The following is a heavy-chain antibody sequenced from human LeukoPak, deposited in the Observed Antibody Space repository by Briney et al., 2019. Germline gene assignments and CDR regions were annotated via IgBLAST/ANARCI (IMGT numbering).Heavy chain of an antibody. CDR2: ISYDGSNK. CDR1: GFTFSSYA. Sequence: GGSLRLSCAASGFTFSSYAMHWVRRAPGKGLEWVAVISYDGSNKYYADSVKGRFTISRDNSKNTLYLQMNSLRAEDTAVYYCARGRSGTLFDYWGQGTLVTVSS. D-gene: IGHD1-26*01. CDR3: ARGRSGTLFDY. J-gene: IGHJ4*02. V-gene: IGHV3-30-3*01.